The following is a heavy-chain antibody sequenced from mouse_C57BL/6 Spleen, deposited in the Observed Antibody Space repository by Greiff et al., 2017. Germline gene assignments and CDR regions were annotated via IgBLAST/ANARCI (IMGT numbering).Heavy chain of an antibody. CDR2: ISDGGSYT. V-gene: IGHV5-4*01. J-gene: IGHJ2*01. CDR1: GFTFSSYA. CDR3: ARDGYGNRYYFDY. Sequence: EVHLVESGGGLVKPGGSLKLSCAASGFTFSSYAMSWVRQTPEKRLEWVATISDGGSYTYYPDNVKGRFTISRDNAKNNLYLQMSHLKSEDTAMYYCARDGYGNRYYFDYWGQGTTLTVSS. D-gene: IGHD2-1*01.